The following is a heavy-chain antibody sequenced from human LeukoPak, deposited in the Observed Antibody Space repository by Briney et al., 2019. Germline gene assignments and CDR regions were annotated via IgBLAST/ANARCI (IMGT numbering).Heavy chain of an antibody. J-gene: IGHJ5*02. D-gene: IGHD3-16*01. CDR2: IAGSGGST. CDR1: GFIFSSEA. Sequence: GGPLRLSCAASGFIFSSEAMNWVRQAPGKGLDWVSGIAGSGGSTHYADSLKGRFTISRDNSKNTLSLQMSRLTAEDTAVYYCVKEGAYAALNSWGQGTLVTVSS. CDR3: VKEGAYAALNS. V-gene: IGHV3-23*01.